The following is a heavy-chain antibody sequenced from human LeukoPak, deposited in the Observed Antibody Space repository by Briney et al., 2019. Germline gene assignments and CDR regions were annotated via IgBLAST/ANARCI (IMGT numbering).Heavy chain of an antibody. CDR1: GFTFSDYY. Sequence: PGGSLRLSCAASGFTFSDYYMSWIRQAPGKGLEWVSYISSSGSTIYYADSVKGRFTISRDNAKNSLYLQMNSLRAEDTAVYYCARDTDYSRNPALGPWGQGTLVTVSS. J-gene: IGHJ5*02. V-gene: IGHV3-11*01. CDR3: ARDTDYSRNPALGP. D-gene: IGHD4-11*01. CDR2: ISSSGSTI.